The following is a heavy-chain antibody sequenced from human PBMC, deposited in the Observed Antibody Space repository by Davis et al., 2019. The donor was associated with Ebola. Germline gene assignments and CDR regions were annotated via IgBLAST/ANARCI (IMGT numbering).Heavy chain of an antibody. CDR3: ARGRFLEWLYYDYYYYYGMDV. Sequence: SETLSLTCTVSGGSISNYYWSWIRQPPGKGLEWIGYIYYSGSTNYNPSLKSRVTISVDTSKNQFSLKLSSVTAADTAVYYCARGRFLEWLYYDYYYYYGMDVWGQGTTVTVSS. J-gene: IGHJ6*02. CDR2: IYYSGST. D-gene: IGHD3-3*01. CDR1: GGSISNYY. V-gene: IGHV4-59*12.